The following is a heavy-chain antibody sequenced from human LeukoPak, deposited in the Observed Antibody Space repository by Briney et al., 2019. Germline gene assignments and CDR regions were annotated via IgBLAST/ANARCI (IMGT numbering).Heavy chain of an antibody. J-gene: IGHJ4*02. D-gene: IGHD3-16*02. CDR1: GYSISSTYY. CDR3: ARGGRIRLRLGELSSHFSTYDY. Sequence: SETLSLTCTVSGYSISSTYYWGWIRQPPGKGLEWVGSVFHSGNTYYNPSLKSRLTISTDTSKNQFSLKLSSVTAADTAVYYCARGGRIRLRLGELSSHFSTYDYWGQGTLVTVSS. CDR2: VFHSGNT. V-gene: IGHV4-38-2*02.